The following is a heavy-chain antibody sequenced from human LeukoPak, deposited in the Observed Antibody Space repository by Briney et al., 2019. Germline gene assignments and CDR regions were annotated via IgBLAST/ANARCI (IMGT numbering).Heavy chain of an antibody. CDR3: AKDRYSSGWYLGYFDH. J-gene: IGHJ4*02. Sequence: GGSLRLSCAASGFTFSSYGMHWVRQAPGKGLEWVAVISYDGSNKYYADSVKGRFTISRDNSKNTLYLQMNSLRAEDTAVYYCAKDRYSSGWYLGYFDHWGQGTLVTVSS. CDR2: ISYDGSNK. D-gene: IGHD6-19*01. CDR1: GFTFSSYG. V-gene: IGHV3-30*18.